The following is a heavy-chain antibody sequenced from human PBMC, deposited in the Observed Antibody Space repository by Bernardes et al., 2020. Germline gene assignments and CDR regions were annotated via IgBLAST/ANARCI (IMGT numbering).Heavy chain of an antibody. CDR3: ARYKSSSSYYYYYMDV. CDR2: FYYSGST. Sequence: SETLSLTCTVSGVSISSDYWSWIRQPPGKGLEWIGYFYYSGSTKYNPSLKSRVTISVDTSKIQFSLKLNSVTAADTAVYYCARYKSSSSYYYYYMDVWGKGTTVTVSS. V-gene: IGHV4-59*12. D-gene: IGHD6-6*01. CDR1: GVSISSDY. J-gene: IGHJ6*03.